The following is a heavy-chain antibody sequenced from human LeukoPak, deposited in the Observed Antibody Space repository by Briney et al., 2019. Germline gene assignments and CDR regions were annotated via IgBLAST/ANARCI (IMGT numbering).Heavy chain of an antibody. CDR2: IYSGDSDT. CDR3: ARQYYDSSGPTDAFDI. D-gene: IGHD3-22*01. CDR1: GYSFTSYW. J-gene: IGHJ3*02. Sequence: GESLKISCKGSGYSFTSYWIGWVRQMPGKGLEWMGIIYSGDSDTRYSPSFQGQVTISADKSISTAYLQWSSLKASDTAMYYCARQYYDSSGPTDAFDIWGQGAMVTVSS. V-gene: IGHV5-51*01.